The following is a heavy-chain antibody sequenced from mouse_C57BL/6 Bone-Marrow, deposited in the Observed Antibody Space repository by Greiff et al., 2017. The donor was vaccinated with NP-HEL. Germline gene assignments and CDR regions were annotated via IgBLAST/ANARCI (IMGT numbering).Heavy chain of an antibody. D-gene: IGHD1-1*01. CDR1: GYTFTSYW. J-gene: IGHJ1*03. CDR2: INPSNGGT. CDR3: ARSDYYGSSYWYFDV. V-gene: IGHV1-53*01. Sequence: VQLQQPGTELVKPGASVKLSCKASGYTFTSYWMHWVKQRPGQGLEWVGNINPSNGGTNYNEKFKSKATLTVDKSSSTAYMQLSSLTSEDSAVYYCARSDYYGSSYWYFDVWGTGTTVTVSS.